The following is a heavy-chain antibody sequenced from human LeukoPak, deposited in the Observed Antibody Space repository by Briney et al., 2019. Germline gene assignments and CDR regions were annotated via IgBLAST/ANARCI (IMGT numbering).Heavy chain of an antibody. Sequence: PSETLSLTCAVYGGSFSGYYWSWIRQPPGKGLEWIGEINHSGSTNYNPSLKSRVTISVDTSKNQFSLKLSSVTAADTAVYYCARRPGVFDIWGQGTMVTVSS. CDR3: ARRPGVFDI. CDR2: INHSGST. V-gene: IGHV4-34*01. J-gene: IGHJ3*02. CDR1: GGSFSGYY.